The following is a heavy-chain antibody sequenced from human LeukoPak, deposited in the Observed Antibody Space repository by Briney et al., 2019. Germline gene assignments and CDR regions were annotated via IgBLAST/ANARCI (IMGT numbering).Heavy chain of an antibody. J-gene: IGHJ4*02. CDR1: GFTFSGYT. D-gene: IGHD6-19*01. CDR2: IGTSGNTI. V-gene: IGHV3-48*01. Sequence: GGSLRLSCAASGFTFSGYTMNWVRQAPGKGLEWVSFIGTSGNTIYYADSVKGRFTVSRDNAKNSLYLQMNSLRAEDTAVYYCARDQWLDYWGQGTLVTVSS. CDR3: ARDQWLDY.